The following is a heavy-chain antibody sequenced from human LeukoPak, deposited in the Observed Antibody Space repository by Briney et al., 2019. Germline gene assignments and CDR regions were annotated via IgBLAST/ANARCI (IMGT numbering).Heavy chain of an antibody. CDR3: AKGSSNWRNYYYFDY. Sequence: GGSLRLPCAASGFTFSNYAVSWVRQAPGKGLAWVSAISDSGDRTQYADSVKGRFTISRDNSQNTLYLQMNSLRAEDTAVYYCAKGSSNWRNYYYFDYWGQGTLVTVSS. CDR2: ISDSGDRT. CDR1: GFTFSNYA. V-gene: IGHV3-23*01. J-gene: IGHJ4*02. D-gene: IGHD6-13*01.